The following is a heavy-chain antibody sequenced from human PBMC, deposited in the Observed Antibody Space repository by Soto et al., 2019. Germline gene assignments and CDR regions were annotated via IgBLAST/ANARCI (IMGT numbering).Heavy chain of an antibody. CDR3: ARGAFRAVVPAATINWFDP. Sequence: SETLSLTCAVYGGSFSGYYWSWIRQPPGKGLEWIGEINHSGSTNYNPSLKSRVNISVDTSKNQFSLKLSSVTAADTAVYYCARGAFRAVVPAATINWFDPWGQGTLVTVSS. D-gene: IGHD2-2*01. J-gene: IGHJ5*02. CDR2: INHSGST. V-gene: IGHV4-34*01. CDR1: GGSFSGYY.